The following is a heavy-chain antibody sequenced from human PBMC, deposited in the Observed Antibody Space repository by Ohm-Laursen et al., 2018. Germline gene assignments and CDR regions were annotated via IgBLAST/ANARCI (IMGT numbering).Heavy chain of an antibody. CDR1: GYSINSGYY. V-gene: IGHV4-38-2*01. CDR2: IYYSGST. CDR3: ARRGHAFDI. J-gene: IGHJ3*02. Sequence: ETLSLTCAVSGYSINSGYYWGWIRQPPGKGPEWIGNIYYSGSTYYNPSLKSRVTMVVDTSKNHFSLKLTSVTAADTAVYYCARRGHAFDIWGQGTMVTVSS.